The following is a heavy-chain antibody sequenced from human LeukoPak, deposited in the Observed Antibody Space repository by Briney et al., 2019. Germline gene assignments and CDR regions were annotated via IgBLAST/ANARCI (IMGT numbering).Heavy chain of an antibody. Sequence: SETLSLTCAVHGGSFSGYYWNWIRQPPGKVLEWLGEINHLGSINYSPALKSRVTLSVDKSKNQFSLNLSYVTAADTAVYYCTRRNFQQLRWFDPWGQGTLVTVSS. D-gene: IGHD2-2*01. CDR3: TRRNFQQLRWFDP. V-gene: IGHV4-34*01. J-gene: IGHJ5*02. CDR1: GGSFSGYY. CDR2: INHLGSI.